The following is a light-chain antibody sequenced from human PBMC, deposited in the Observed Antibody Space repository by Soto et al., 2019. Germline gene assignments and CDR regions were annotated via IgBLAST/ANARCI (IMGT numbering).Light chain of an antibody. CDR1: TSDIGAYDY. V-gene: IGLV2-14*01. CDR3: SSYASTSTAV. J-gene: IGLJ1*01. Sequence: QSALAQPASVSGSPGQSITIPCTGTTSDIGAYDYVSWYQQHPGKVPKLIIFEVTKRPSGFSSRFSGSKSGNTASLTISGLQAEDEADYYCSSYASTSTAVFGTGTKVTVL. CDR2: EVT.